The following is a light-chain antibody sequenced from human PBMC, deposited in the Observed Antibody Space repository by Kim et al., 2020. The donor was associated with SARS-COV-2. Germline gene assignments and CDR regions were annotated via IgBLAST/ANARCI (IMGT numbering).Light chain of an antibody. CDR2: EVS. Sequence: QSALTQPASVSGSPGQSITISCTGTSSDVGGYNYVSWYQQHPGKAPKFMIYEVSNRPSGVSNRFSGSKSGNTASLTISGLQAEDEADYYCSSYTSSSPWVFGGGTKLTVL. CDR1: SSDVGGYNY. V-gene: IGLV2-14*01. CDR3: SSYTSSSPWV. J-gene: IGLJ3*02.